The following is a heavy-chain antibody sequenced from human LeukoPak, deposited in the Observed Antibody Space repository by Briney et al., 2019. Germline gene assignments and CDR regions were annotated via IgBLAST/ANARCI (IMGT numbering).Heavy chain of an antibody. CDR1: GGSISSYY. J-gene: IGHJ3*02. CDR3: ARGPYSYDSSGAFDI. CDR2: IYYSGST. Sequence: SETLSLTCTVSGGSISSYYWSWIRQPPGKGLEWIGYIYYSGSTFYNPSLKSRVTISVDTSKNQFSLKLSSVTAADTAVYFCARGPYSYDSSGAFDIWGQGTMVTVSS. V-gene: IGHV4-59*08. D-gene: IGHD3-22*01.